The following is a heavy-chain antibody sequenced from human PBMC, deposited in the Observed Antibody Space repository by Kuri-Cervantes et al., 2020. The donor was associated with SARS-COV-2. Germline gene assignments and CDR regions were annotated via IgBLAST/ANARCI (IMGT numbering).Heavy chain of an antibody. J-gene: IGHJ4*02. V-gene: IGHV3-23*01. CDR3: AQDVSQLGRACRY. CDR1: GFSFSSYA. D-gene: IGHD6-6*01. Sequence: WGSLRLSCAASGFSFSSYAMSWARQAPGKGLEWVSAISGSGDNTYYADSVKGRFTISRDNSQNTVYLQMNSLRGEDTALYYCAQDVSQLGRACRYWGQGTLVTVSS. CDR2: ISGSGDNT.